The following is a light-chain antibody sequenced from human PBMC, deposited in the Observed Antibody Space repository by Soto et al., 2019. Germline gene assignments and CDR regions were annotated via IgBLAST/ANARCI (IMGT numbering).Light chain of an antibody. CDR2: AAS. CDR1: QSISSW. V-gene: IGKV1-5*01. CDR3: QQYSRHWT. Sequence: DIQMTQSPSTLSASVGDRVTITCRASQSISSWLAWYQQKPGKAPKLLIYAASTLQSGVPSRFSGSGSGTEFTLTISSLQPGDFATYYCQQYSRHWTFGQGTKVDI. J-gene: IGKJ1*01.